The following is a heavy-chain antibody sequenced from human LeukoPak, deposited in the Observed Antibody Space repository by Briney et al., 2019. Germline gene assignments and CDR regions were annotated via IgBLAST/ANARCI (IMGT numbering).Heavy chain of an antibody. J-gene: IGHJ5*02. Sequence: SQTLSLTCTVSGGSISSGDYYWSWIRQPPGKGLEWIGYIYYSGSTYYNPSLKSRVTISVDTSKNQFSLKLSSVTAADTAVYYCARGIVVVPAAPNWFDPWGQGTLVTVSS. CDR1: GGSISSGDYY. D-gene: IGHD2-2*01. CDR2: IYYSGST. CDR3: ARGIVVVPAAPNWFDP. V-gene: IGHV4-30-4*01.